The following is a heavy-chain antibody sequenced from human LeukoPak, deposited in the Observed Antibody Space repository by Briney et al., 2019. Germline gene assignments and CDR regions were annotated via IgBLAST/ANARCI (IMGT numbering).Heavy chain of an antibody. Sequence: ASVKVSCKASGYTFISYGISWVRQAPGQGLEWMGRISAYNGNTNYAQKLQGRVTMTTDTSTSTAYMELRSLRSDDTAVYYCARDRPLRGYYDSSGYLTFDYWGQGTLVTVSS. D-gene: IGHD3-22*01. J-gene: IGHJ4*02. CDR3: ARDRPLRGYYDSSGYLTFDY. V-gene: IGHV1-18*01. CDR2: ISAYNGNT. CDR1: GYTFISYG.